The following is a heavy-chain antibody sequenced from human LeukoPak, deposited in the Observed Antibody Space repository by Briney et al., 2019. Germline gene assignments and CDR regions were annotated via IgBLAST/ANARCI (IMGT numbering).Heavy chain of an antibody. CDR2: IYTSGST. CDR3: ARHEDYDFWSGYYGLGWFDP. D-gene: IGHD3-3*01. Sequence: SETLSLTCTVSGGSISSYYWSWIRQPPGKGLEWIGYIYTSGSTNYNPSLKSRVTISVDTSKNQFSPKLSSVTAADTAVYYCARHEDYDFWSGYYGLGWFDPWGQGTLVTVSS. CDR1: GGSISSYY. V-gene: IGHV4-4*09. J-gene: IGHJ5*02.